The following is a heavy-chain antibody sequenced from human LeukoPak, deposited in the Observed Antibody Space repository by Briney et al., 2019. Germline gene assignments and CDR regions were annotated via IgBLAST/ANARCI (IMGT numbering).Heavy chain of an antibody. J-gene: IGHJ3*02. CDR3: ARDFHTAMASDAFDI. Sequence: GGSLRLSCAASGFTFSSYSMNWVRQAPGKGLEWVSSISSSSSSYIYYADSVKGRFTISRDNAKNSLYLQMNSLRAEDTAVYYCARDFHTAMASDAFDIWGQGTMVTVSS. V-gene: IGHV3-21*01. CDR2: ISSSSSSYI. D-gene: IGHD5-18*01. CDR1: GFTFSSYS.